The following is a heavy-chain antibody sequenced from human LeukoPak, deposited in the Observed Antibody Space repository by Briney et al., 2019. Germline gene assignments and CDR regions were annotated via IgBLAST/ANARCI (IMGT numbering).Heavy chain of an antibody. Sequence: GGSLRLSCAVSGFTFSSNAMSWVRQAPGKGLEWVSSISGRGDTTYYADSVKGRFTMSRDNSKNTLYLQMNSLRAEDTAVYYCAKDQGIAAAGSPFDYWGQGSLVTVAS. CDR3: AKDQGIAAAGSPFDY. CDR1: GFTFSSNA. V-gene: IGHV3-23*01. CDR2: ISGRGDTT. J-gene: IGHJ4*02. D-gene: IGHD6-13*01.